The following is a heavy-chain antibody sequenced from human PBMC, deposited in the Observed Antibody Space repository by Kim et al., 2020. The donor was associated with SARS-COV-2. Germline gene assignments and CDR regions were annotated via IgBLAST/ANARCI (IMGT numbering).Heavy chain of an antibody. J-gene: IGHJ4*02. CDR2: INVYNGHT. V-gene: IGHV1-18*01. Sequence: ASVKVSCKASAYPFTTYGISWVRQAPGQGLEWMGWINVYNGHTNYAQKLQGRATITTDTSTRTAYMELRSLRSDDTAVYYCASGGIVGATWSFDYWGQGT. CDR3: ASGGIVGATWSFDY. D-gene: IGHD1-26*01. CDR1: AYPFTTYG.